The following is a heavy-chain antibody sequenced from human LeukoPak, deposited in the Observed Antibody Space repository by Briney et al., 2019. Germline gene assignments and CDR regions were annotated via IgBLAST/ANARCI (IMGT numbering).Heavy chain of an antibody. CDR3: AKPYYYDSSGGLIPVAFDI. Sequence: PGGSLRLSCAGSGFTFSDYSMHWVRQAPGKGLEWVAVISYDGSNKYSADSVRGRFTISRDNSKNTLYLQMNSLRAEDTAVYYCAKPYYYDSSGGLIPVAFDIWGQGTMVTVSS. V-gene: IGHV3-30-3*01. J-gene: IGHJ3*02. D-gene: IGHD3-22*01. CDR1: GFTFSDYS. CDR2: ISYDGSNK.